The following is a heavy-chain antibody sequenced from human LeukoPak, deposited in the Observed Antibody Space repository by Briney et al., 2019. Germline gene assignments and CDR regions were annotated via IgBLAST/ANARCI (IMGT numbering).Heavy chain of an antibody. J-gene: IGHJ1*01. CDR2: ISSTSKYI. Sequence: GGSLRLSCAASGFTFTSYSMNWVRQAPGKGLEWVSSISSTSKYIDYAGSLKGRFSISRDNAKNSLYLQMNSLRAEDTAVYYCARVAAAFALYFQHWGQGTLVTVSS. V-gene: IGHV3-21*06. CDR1: GFTFTSYS. CDR3: ARVAAAFALYFQH. D-gene: IGHD2-2*01.